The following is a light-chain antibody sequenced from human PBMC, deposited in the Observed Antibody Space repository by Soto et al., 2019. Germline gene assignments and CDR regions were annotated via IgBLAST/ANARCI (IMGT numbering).Light chain of an antibody. Sequence: QSALTQPPSASGSPGQSVTISCTGTSSDVGGYNYVSWHQQHPGKAPQLMIYDVNKRPSGVPDRFSGSKSGNTASLTVSGLQAEDEADYYCTSYAGSHKYVYGTGTRSTS. CDR3: TSYAGSHKYV. CDR2: DVN. V-gene: IGLV2-8*01. J-gene: IGLJ1*01. CDR1: SSDVGGYNY.